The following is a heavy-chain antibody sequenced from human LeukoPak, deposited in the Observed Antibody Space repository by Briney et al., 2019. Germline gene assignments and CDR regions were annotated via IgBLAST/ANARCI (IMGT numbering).Heavy chain of an antibody. D-gene: IGHD6-19*01. CDR1: GFTFSSYA. Sequence: GGSLSLSCAASGFTFSSYAMHWVRQAPGKGLEWVAVISYDGSNKYYADSVKGRFTISRDNSTNPLYLQMNSLRAEDTAVYYCARAQWLVRTPNFDYWGQGTLVTVSS. J-gene: IGHJ4*02. V-gene: IGHV3-30*04. CDR3: ARAQWLVRTPNFDY. CDR2: ISYDGSNK.